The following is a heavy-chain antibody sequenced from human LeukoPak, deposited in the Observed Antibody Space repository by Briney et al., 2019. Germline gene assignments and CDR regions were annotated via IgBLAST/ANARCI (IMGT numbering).Heavy chain of an antibody. D-gene: IGHD5-12*01. J-gene: IGHJ6*02. V-gene: IGHV1-8*01. CDR2: MNPNSGNT. CDR3: ARPMYQRPIVATAYYYYGMDV. Sequence: ASVKVSCKASGYTFTSYDINWVRQATGQGLEWMGWMNPNSGNTGYAQKFQGRVTMTRNTSISTAYMELSSLRSEDTAVYYCARPMYQRPIVATAYYYYGMDVWGQGTTVTVSS. CDR1: GYTFTSYD.